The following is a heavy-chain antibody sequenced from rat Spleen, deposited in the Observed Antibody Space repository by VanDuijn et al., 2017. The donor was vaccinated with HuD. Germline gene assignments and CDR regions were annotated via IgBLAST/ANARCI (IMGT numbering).Heavy chain of an antibody. Sequence: EVQLVESGGGLVQPGRSLKLSCAASGFTFSSFPMAWVRQAPKKGLEWVAYISSGGGGIYYRDSVKGRFTVSRDNAESILYLQMDGLRSEDTATYYCARRHYGYTDYFDYWGQGVMVTVSS. V-gene: IGHV5-25*01. D-gene: IGHD1-9*01. CDR2: ISSGGGGI. CDR3: ARRHYGYTDYFDY. CDR1: GFTFSSFP. J-gene: IGHJ2*01.